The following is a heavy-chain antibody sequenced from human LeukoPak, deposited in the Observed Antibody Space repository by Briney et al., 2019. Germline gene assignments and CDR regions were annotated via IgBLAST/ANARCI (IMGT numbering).Heavy chain of an antibody. CDR1: GFTFSSYA. CDR3: VKSADDSYGPTFDY. CDR2: ISSNGGST. V-gene: IGHV3-64D*06. Sequence: PGGSLKLSCSASGFTFSSYAMHWVRQAPGKGLEYVSAISSNGGSTYYADSVKGRFTISRDNSKYTLYLQMSSLRAEDTAVYYCVKSADDSYGPTFDYWGQGTLVTVSS. D-gene: IGHD5-18*01. J-gene: IGHJ4*02.